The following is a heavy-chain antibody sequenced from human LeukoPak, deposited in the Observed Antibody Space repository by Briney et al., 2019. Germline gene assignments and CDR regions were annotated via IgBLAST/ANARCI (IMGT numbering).Heavy chain of an antibody. Sequence: PSETLSLTCAVYGGSFSGYYWSWIRRPPGKGLEWIGEINHSGSTNYNPSLKSRVTISVDTSKNQFSLKLSSVTAADTAVYYCARWEGGSHYDFDYWGQGTLVTVSS. V-gene: IGHV4-34*01. D-gene: IGHD1-26*01. CDR2: INHSGST. J-gene: IGHJ4*02. CDR3: ARWEGGSHYDFDY. CDR1: GGSFSGYY.